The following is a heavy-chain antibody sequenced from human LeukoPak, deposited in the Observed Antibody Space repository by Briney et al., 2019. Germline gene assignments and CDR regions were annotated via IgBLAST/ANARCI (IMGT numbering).Heavy chain of an antibody. CDR1: GYTLTAYY. CDR3: AREGSQYDYGSGPSNV. D-gene: IGHD3-10*01. J-gene: IGHJ6*02. V-gene: IGHV1-2*02. CDR2: INPNSGGT. Sequence: ASVTVSFKAYGYTLTAYYIHWVRQAPGQGLEWMGWINPNSGGTNYAQKFQGRVTMISDTSISTVYMEFNRLRSDDTAVYYCAREGSQYDYGSGPSNVWGQGTTVSVSS.